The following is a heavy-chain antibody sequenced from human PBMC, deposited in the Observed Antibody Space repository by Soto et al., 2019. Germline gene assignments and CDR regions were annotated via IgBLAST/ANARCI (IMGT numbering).Heavy chain of an antibody. V-gene: IGHV4-4*02. CDR2: IYDSESS. Sequence: XAILSLNCAVPGGSISSRNWWTWFRQPPGKGLEWIGEIYDSESSNYNPSLKSRVSISVDKSKKQFSLELSSVTAADTAVYYCARAGPQGHCSSARCQRWFDAWGQGTLVTVSS. CDR1: GGSISSRNW. CDR3: ARAGPQGHCSSARCQRWFDA. D-gene: IGHD2-2*01. J-gene: IGHJ5*02.